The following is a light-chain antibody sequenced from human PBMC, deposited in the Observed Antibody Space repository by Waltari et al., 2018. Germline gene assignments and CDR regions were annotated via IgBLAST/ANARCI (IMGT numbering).Light chain of an antibody. Sequence: QSVLTQPHSVSAAPGQQVTLSCSGSSSNIGKNYVSWYQQLPGTAPKLLIYDNNVRPSGIPDRFSGSKSGTSAALGITGLQTGDEADYYCGTWDSGLSAGVFGTGTRVTVL. CDR1: SSNIGKNY. J-gene: IGLJ1*01. V-gene: IGLV1-51*01. CDR3: GTWDSGLSAGV. CDR2: DNN.